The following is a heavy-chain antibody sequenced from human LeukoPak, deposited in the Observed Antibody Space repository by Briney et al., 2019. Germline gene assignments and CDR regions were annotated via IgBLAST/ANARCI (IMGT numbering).Heavy chain of an antibody. CDR2: MNPNSGNT. CDR3: ARGPHAHNDFWSGLDY. CDR1: GYTFTSYD. J-gene: IGHJ4*02. Sequence: ASVKVSCKASGYTFTSYDINWVRQATGQGLEWMGWMNPNSGNTGYAQKFQGRVTITRNTSISTAYMELSSLRSEDTAVYYCARGPHAHNDFWSGLDYWGQGTLVTVSS. V-gene: IGHV1-8*03. D-gene: IGHD3-3*01.